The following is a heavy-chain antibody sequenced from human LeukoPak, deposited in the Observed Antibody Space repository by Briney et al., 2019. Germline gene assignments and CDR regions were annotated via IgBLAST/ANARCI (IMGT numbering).Heavy chain of an antibody. J-gene: IGHJ4*02. CDR2: ISYSGST. CDR3: AGHRGLYGDFYFDN. V-gene: IGHV4-59*08. D-gene: IGHD4-17*01. Sequence: SETLSLTCTVSGGSISSDYWSWIRQPPGKGLESIGYISYSGSTNYNPSLKSRVTISVDTSKNQFSLKLSSVTAADTAVYYCAGHRGLYGDFYFDNWGQGTLVSVSS. CDR1: GGSISSDY.